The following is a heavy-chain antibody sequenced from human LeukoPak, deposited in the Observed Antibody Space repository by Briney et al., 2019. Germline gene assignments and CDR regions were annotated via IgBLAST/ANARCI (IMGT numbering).Heavy chain of an antibody. V-gene: IGHV3-11*04. CDR1: GFIFSDYY. Sequence: PGGSLRLSCAASGFIFSDYYLGWIRQAPGKGLEWVSYISSTGGGSYIYYADSVKGRFTISRDNAKNSLYLQMNSLRAEDTAVYYCARLPYSGNYYDYWGQGTLVTVSS. D-gene: IGHD1-26*01. J-gene: IGHJ4*02. CDR3: ARLPYSGNYYDY. CDR2: ISSTGGGSYI.